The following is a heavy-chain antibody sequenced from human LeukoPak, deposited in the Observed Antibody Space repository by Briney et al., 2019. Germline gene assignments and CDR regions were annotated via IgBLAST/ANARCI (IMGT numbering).Heavy chain of an antibody. J-gene: IGHJ4*02. D-gene: IGHD4-17*01. CDR1: GGSISSYY. CDR3: ARGPPDYGDYYFDY. CDR2: IYTSGST. V-gene: IGHV4-4*07. Sequence: SETLSLTCTVSGGSISSYYWSWIRQPAGKGLEWIGRIYTSGSTNHNPSLKSRVTMSVDTSKNQFSLKLSSVTAADTAVYYCARGPPDYGDYYFDYWGQGALVTVSS.